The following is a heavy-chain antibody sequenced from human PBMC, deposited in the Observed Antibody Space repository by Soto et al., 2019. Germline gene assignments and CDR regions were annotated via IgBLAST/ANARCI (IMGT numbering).Heavy chain of an antibody. V-gene: IGHV3-9*01. CDR2: ISWNSRNI. J-gene: IGHJ6*02. CDR1: GFRFEDYG. D-gene: IGHD3-10*01. CDR3: AKDIARDQLVLITEGMDV. Sequence: EVQLVESGGGLVQPGRSQRLSCAASGFRFEDYGMHWVRQAPGKGLEWVSSISWNSRNIAYADSVKGRFTVSRDNAKNSLYLNMNSLRPEDTALYYCAKDIARDQLVLITEGMDVWGQGTTVTVSS.